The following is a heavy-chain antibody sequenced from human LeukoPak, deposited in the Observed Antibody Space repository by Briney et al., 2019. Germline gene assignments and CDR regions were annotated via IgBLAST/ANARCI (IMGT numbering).Heavy chain of an antibody. Sequence: ASVKVSCKASGYTFTSYYMHWVRQAPGQGLEWMGIINPSGGSTSYAQKFQGRVTMSRDTSTSTVYMELSSLRSEHTAVYSGARNNGDGSRSTWFDPWAQDPLVTVSS. D-gene: IGHD3-10*01. V-gene: IGHV1-46*03. CDR1: GYTFTSYY. J-gene: IGHJ5*02. CDR2: INPSGGST. CDR3: ARNNGDGSRSTWFDP.